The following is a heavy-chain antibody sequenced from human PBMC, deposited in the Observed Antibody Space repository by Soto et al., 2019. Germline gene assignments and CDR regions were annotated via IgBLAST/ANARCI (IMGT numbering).Heavy chain of an antibody. CDR2: ISSSSSTI. V-gene: IGHV3-48*02. CDR1: GFTFSSYS. Sequence: EVQLVESGGGLVQPGGSLRLSCAASGFTFSSYSMNWVRQAPGKGLEWVSYISSSSSTIYYADSVKGRFTISRDNAKNSLYVQMNSLRDEDTAVYYCASPSPTLVPAAILYYYYGMDVWGQGTTVTVSS. CDR3: ASPSPTLVPAAILYYYYGMDV. J-gene: IGHJ6*02. D-gene: IGHD2-2*01.